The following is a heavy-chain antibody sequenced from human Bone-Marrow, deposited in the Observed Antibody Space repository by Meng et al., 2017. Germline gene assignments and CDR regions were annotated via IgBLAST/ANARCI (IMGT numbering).Heavy chain of an antibody. V-gene: IGHV3-21*01. Sequence: GESLKISCAASGFTFSSYSMNWVRQAPGKGLEWVSSISSSSSYIYYADSVKGRFTISRDNAKSTLYLQMNSLRAEDTALYYCVRADISLGYDAFDVWGRGTMVTVSS. CDR1: GFTFSSYS. CDR2: ISSSSSYI. D-gene: IGHD3-16*01. CDR3: VRADISLGYDAFDV. J-gene: IGHJ3*01.